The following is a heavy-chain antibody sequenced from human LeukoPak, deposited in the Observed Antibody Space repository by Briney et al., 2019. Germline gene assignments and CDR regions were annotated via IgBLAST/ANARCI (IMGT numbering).Heavy chain of an antibody. V-gene: IGHV4-31*03. CDR2: ISYSGTT. J-gene: IGHJ4*02. CDR1: GGSISSGGYY. Sequence: SQTLSLTCTVSGGSISSGGYYWSWIRQHPGKGLEWIGYISYSGTTYYNPSLKSRLTMSVDTSKNQFSLKMSSVTAADTAVYYCAKDMGTYQLLYPYFDYWGQGTLVTVSS. CDR3: AKDMGTYQLLYPYFDY. D-gene: IGHD2-2*02.